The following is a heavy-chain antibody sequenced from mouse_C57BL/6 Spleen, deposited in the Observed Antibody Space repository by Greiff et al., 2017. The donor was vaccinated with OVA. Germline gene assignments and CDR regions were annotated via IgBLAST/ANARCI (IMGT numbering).Heavy chain of an antibody. CDR1: GYTFTDYE. D-gene: IGHD4-1*01. V-gene: IGHV1-15*01. J-gene: IGHJ3*01. CDR2: IDPETGGT. CDR3: TRWGGLTGRWFAY. Sequence: QVHVKQSGAELVRPGASVTLSCKASGYTFTDYEMHWVKQTPVHGLEWIGAIDPETGGTAYNQKFKGKAILTADKSSSTAYMELRSLTSEDSAVYYCTRWGGLTGRWFAYWGQGTLVTVSA.